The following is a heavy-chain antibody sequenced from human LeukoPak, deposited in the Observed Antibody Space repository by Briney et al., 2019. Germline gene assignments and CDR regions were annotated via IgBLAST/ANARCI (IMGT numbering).Heavy chain of an antibody. CDR2: IGTAGDT. J-gene: IGHJ4*02. CDR3: ARGDCSSTSCSFDY. Sequence: GGSLRLSCVASGFSFSRSDMHWVRQVTGKGLEWVSGIGTAGDTFYPGSVKGRFTISRENGKNSLYLQMGSLRAEDMAVYYCARGDCSSTSCSFDYWGQGTLVTVSS. V-gene: IGHV3-13*01. CDR1: GFSFSRSD. D-gene: IGHD2-2*01.